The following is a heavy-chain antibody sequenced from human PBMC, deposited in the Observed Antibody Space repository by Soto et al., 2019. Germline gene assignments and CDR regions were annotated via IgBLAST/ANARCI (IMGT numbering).Heavy chain of an antibody. V-gene: IGHV3-21*01. CDR1: GFIFSSYS. CDR3: AREIVGAQIHPPIHNWFDP. CDR2: ISSSSSYI. J-gene: IGHJ5*02. Sequence: GGSLRLSCAASGFIFSSYSMNWVRQAPGKGLEWVSFISSSSSYIYYADSVKGRFTISRDHAKNSLYLQMNSLRAEDTAVYYCAREIVGAQIHPPIHNWFDPWGQETRVT. D-gene: IGHD1-26*01.